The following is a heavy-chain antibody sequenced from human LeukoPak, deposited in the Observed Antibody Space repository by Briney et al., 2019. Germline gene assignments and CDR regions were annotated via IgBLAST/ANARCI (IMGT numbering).Heavy chain of an antibody. Sequence: SETLSLTCTVSGGLISSGSYYWSWIRQPPGKGLEWIGYIYYSGSTNYNPSLKSRVTISVDTFKNQFSLKLKSVTAADTAVYYCARAGILRYFAVWGKGTTVTISS. CDR1: GGLISSGSYY. V-gene: IGHV4-61*01. CDR3: ARAGILRYFAV. CDR2: IYYSGST. J-gene: IGHJ6*04. D-gene: IGHD3-9*01.